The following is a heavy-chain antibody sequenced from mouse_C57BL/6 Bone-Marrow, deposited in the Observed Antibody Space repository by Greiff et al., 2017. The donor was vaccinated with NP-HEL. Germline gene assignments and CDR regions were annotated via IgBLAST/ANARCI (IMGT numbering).Heavy chain of an antibody. CDR2: INPSSGYT. Sequence: QVQLQQSGAELAKPGASVKLSCKASGYTFTSYWMHWVKQRPGQGLEWIGYINPSSGYTKYNQKFKDTATLTADKSSSTAYMQLSSLTYEDSAVYYCARSLTGGFDYWGQGTTLTVSS. V-gene: IGHV1-7*01. CDR1: GYTFTSYW. CDR3: ARSLTGGFDY. D-gene: IGHD4-1*01. J-gene: IGHJ2*01.